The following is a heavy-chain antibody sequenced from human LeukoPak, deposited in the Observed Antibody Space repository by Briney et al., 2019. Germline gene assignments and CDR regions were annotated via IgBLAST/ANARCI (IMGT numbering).Heavy chain of an antibody. J-gene: IGHJ4*02. V-gene: IGHV3-33*01. Sequence: GGSLRLSCAASGFTFSSYGMHWVRQAPGKGLEWVAVIWYDGSNKYYADSVKGRFTISRDNSKNTLYLQMNSLRAEDTAVYYCARDLKLRLPYPGYWSQGTLVTVSS. D-gene: IGHD5-18*01. CDR2: IWYDGSNK. CDR3: ARDLKLRLPYPGY. CDR1: GFTFSSYG.